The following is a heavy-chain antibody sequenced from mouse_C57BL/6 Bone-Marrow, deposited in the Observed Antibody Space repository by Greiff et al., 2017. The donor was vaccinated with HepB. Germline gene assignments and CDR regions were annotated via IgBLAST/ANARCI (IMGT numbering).Heavy chain of an antibody. CDR2: IYPGDGDT. J-gene: IGHJ3*01. CDR1: GYAFSSYW. V-gene: IGHV1-80*01. Sequence: VKLQESGAELVKPGASVKISCKASGYAFSSYWMNWVKQRPGKGLEWIGQIYPGDGDTNYNGKFKGKATLTADKSSSTAYMQLSSLTSEDSAVYFCARSGLLWFAYWGQGTLVTVSA. CDR3: ARSGLLWFAY. D-gene: IGHD3-2*02.